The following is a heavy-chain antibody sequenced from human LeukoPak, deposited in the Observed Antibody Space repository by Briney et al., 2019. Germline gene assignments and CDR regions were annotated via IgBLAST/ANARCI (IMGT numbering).Heavy chain of an antibody. CDR1: GFTFSSYG. D-gene: IGHD3-3*01. Sequence: RGSLRLSCAASGFTFSSYGMHWVRQAPGKGLEWVAVIWYDGSNKYYADSVKGRFTISRDNSKNTLYLQMNSLRAEDTAVYYCARADYDFWSGYYKSYYYGTDVWGQGTTVTVSS. CDR3: ARADYDFWSGYYKSYYYGTDV. CDR2: IWYDGSNK. V-gene: IGHV3-33*01. J-gene: IGHJ6*02.